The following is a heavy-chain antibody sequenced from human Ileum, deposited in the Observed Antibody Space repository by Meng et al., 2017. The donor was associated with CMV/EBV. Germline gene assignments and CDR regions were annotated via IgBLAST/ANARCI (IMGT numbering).Heavy chain of an antibody. CDR1: GYPFTNYD. J-gene: IGHJ4*02. CDR2: VNPKSGKT. V-gene: IGHV1-8*01. D-gene: IGHD1-7*01. CDR3: AGGTTSPVDY. Sequence: ASVKVSCKASGYPFTNYDIYWVRQATGQGPEWMGWVNPKSGKTGYAQKFQGRLIMSRNSSIDTAYMELSSLRSDDTAVYYCAGGTTSPVDYWGQGTLVTVSS.